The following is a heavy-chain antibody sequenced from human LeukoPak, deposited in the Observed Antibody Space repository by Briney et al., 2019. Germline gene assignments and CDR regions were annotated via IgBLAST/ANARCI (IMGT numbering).Heavy chain of an antibody. CDR2: INTNTGSP. CDR1: GYTFTSYA. D-gene: IGHD3-10*01. V-gene: IGHV7-4-1*02. J-gene: IGHJ4*02. Sequence: VASVKVSCKASGYTFTSYAMNWVRQAPGQGLEWMGWINTNTGSPRYAQDFTGRFVFSLDTSLSTTYLQISSLKSEDTAIYYCARTRAPYYYGAGSPDFWGQGTLVTVSS. CDR3: ARTRAPYYYGAGSPDF.